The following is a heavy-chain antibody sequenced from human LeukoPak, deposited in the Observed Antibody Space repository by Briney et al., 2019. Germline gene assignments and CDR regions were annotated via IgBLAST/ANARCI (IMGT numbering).Heavy chain of an antibody. Sequence: ASVKVSCKASGYSFTGYYIRWVRQAPGQGLEWMGWINPDSGDTEYSQRFQGRITLTSDTSVTTAYMELSSLRSDDTAIFYCATVASIRRFYFDFWGQGTLVTVSS. D-gene: IGHD3-3*01. CDR2: INPDSGDT. J-gene: IGHJ4*02. V-gene: IGHV1-2*02. CDR3: ATVASIRRFYFDF. CDR1: GYSFTGYY.